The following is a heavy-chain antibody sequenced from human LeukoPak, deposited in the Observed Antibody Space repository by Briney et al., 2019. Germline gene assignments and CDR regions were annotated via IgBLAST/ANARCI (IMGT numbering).Heavy chain of an antibody. CDR3: ASPYCSSTSCYTHYYYGMDV. J-gene: IGHJ6*02. CDR1: GGTFSSYA. D-gene: IGHD2-2*02. V-gene: IGHV1-69*01. Sequence: AASVKVSCKASGGTFSSYAISWVRQAPGQGLEWMGGIIPIFGTANYAQKFQGRVTITADESTSTAYMELSSLRSEDAAVYYCASPYCSSTSCYTHYYYGMDVWGQGTTVTVSS. CDR2: IIPIFGTA.